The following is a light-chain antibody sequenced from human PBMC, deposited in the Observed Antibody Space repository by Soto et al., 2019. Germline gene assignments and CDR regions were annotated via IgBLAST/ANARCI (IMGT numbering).Light chain of an antibody. CDR3: QQRHMWPIT. CDR1: QNIYSN. V-gene: IGKV3-15*01. Sequence: IVRRQSPATLSVSAGERATLSCRASQNIYSNVAWYQQRPGQAPRLLIYRASTRATGIPPRFSGSGSGTDFTLTISSLEPEDSAVYYCQQRHMWPITFGQGTRLEIK. CDR2: RAS. J-gene: IGKJ5*01.